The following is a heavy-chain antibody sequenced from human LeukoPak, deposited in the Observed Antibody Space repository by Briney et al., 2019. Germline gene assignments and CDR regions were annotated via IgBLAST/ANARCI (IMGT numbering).Heavy chain of an antibody. V-gene: IGHV3-33*06. Sequence: GGSLRLSCAASGFTFSSYGMHWVRQAPGKGLEWVAVIWYDGSNKYYADSVKGRFTISRDNSKNTLYLQMNSLRAEDTAVYYCAKARYGYYHYGMDVWGQGTTVTVSS. CDR3: AKARYGYYHYGMDV. J-gene: IGHJ6*02. CDR2: IWYDGSNK. D-gene: IGHD5-18*01. CDR1: GFTFSSYG.